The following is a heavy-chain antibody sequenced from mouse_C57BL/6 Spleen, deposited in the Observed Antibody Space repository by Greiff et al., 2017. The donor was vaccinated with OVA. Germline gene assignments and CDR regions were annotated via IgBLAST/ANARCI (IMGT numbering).Heavy chain of an antibody. J-gene: IGHJ1*03. CDR3: ARAEVVDDWYFDV. D-gene: IGHD1-1*01. CDR2: ISYDGSN. CDR1: GYSITSGYY. V-gene: IGHV3-6*01. Sequence: EVKLMESGPGLVKPSQSLSLTCSVTGYSITSGYYWNWIRQFPGNKLEWMGYISYDGSNNYNPSLKNRISITRDTSKNQFFLKLNSVTTEDTATYYCARAEVVDDWYFDVWGTGTTVTVSS.